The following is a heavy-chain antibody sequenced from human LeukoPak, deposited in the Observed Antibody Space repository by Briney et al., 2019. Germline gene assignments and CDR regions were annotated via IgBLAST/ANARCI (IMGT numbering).Heavy chain of an antibody. V-gene: IGHV4-59*01. J-gene: IGHJ3*02. CDR1: GGSISSYY. Sequence: SETLSLTCTVSGGSISSYYWSWIRQTPGKGLEWIAYIYYSGSTNYNPSLKGRVTISVDTSKNQFSLKVSSVTAAGTAVYYCARARGSYYVHGAFDIWGQGTMVTVSS. CDR3: ARARGSYYVHGAFDI. CDR2: IYYSGST. D-gene: IGHD3-10*02.